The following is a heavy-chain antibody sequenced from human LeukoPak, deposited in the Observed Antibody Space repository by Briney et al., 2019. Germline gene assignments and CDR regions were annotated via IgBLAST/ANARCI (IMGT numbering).Heavy chain of an antibody. CDR2: IYHSGST. D-gene: IGHD3-22*01. J-gene: IGHJ4*02. CDR1: GGSISSGGYS. CDR3: ARVQSDSSGYYYFDY. V-gene: IGHV4-30-2*01. Sequence: SQTLSLTCAVSGGSISSGGYSWSWIRQPPGKGLEWIGYIYHSGSTYYNPPLKSRVTISVDRSKNQFSLKLSSVTAADTAVYYCARVQSDSSGYYYFDYWGQGTLVTVSS.